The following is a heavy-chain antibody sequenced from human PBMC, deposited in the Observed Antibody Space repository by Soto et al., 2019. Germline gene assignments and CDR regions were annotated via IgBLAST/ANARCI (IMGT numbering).Heavy chain of an antibody. Sequence: ESGGGLIQPGGSLRLSCAASGFTVSSNFMTWVRQAPGKGLEWVSVIYTGGSTYYTDSVKGRFTISRDNFKNTVYLHMNSLRAEDTALYYCARGGPTYWFDPWGQGTLVTVSS. CDR1: GFTVSSNF. V-gene: IGHV3-53*01. CDR2: IYTGGST. J-gene: IGHJ5*02. D-gene: IGHD1-1*01. CDR3: ARGGPTYWFDP.